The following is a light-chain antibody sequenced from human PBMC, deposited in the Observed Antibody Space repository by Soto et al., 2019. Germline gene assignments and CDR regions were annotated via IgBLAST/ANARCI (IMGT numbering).Light chain of an antibody. CDR2: GAS. J-gene: IGKJ1*01. CDR3: HLLRSTPSWT. V-gene: IGKV3-20*01. Sequence: EIVLTQSPGTLSLSPGERATLSCRASQSVSSTYLAWYQQRPGQAPRLLIYGASSRATGIPDRFSGSGSGTDFTLTISRLEPEDFAVYYCHLLRSTPSWTFGQGPKV. CDR1: QSVSSTY.